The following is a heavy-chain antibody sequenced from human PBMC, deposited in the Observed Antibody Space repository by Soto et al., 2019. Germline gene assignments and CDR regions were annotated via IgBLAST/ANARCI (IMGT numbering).Heavy chain of an antibody. CDR1: GGSISSGGYY. Sequence: QVQLQESGPGLVKPSQTLSLTCTVSGGSISSGGYYWSWIRQHPGKGLEWIGYIYYSGSTYYNPSLKSRVTISVETSKNQFSLKLSSVTAADTAVYYCARVDCSSSSCYEGDWFYPWGQGTLVTVSS. CDR2: IYYSGST. D-gene: IGHD2-2*01. J-gene: IGHJ5*02. V-gene: IGHV4-31*03. CDR3: ARVDCSSSSCYEGDWFYP.